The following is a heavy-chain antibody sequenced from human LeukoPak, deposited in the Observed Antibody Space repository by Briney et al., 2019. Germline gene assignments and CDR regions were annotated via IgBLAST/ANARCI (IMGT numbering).Heavy chain of an antibody. V-gene: IGHV4-39*01. CDR1: GGSISSSSYY. J-gene: IGHJ6*02. D-gene: IGHD5-18*01. CDR3: ARQVGYSYGYYYYGMDV. CDR2: IYYSGST. Sequence: SESLSLTCTVSGGSISSSSYYWGWIRQPPGKGLEWIGSIYYSGSTNYNPSLKGRVTISVDTSKNQFSLKLSSVTAADTAVYYCARQVGYSYGYYYYGMDVWGQGTTVTVSS.